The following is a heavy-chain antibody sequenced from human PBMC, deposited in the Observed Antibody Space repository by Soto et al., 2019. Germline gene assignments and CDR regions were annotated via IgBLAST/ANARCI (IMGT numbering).Heavy chain of an antibody. Sequence: QVHLVQSGAEAKKPGASVKVSCKASNYTFINYGIGWVRQAPGHGLEWMGWVSTSYGKTYYAHKFQGRVTMTTDTSTGTVYMELRSLRSDDTAVYFCAREGVPLATLTDNCFDSWGQGTLVTVSS. V-gene: IGHV1-18*04. CDR3: AREGVPLATLTDNCFDS. CDR1: NYTFINYG. D-gene: IGHD3-9*01. CDR2: VSTSYGKT. J-gene: IGHJ5*01.